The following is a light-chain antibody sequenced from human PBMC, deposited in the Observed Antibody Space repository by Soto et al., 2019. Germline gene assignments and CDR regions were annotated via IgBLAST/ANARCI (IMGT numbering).Light chain of an antibody. Sequence: EIVLTQSPGTLSLSPGERATLSCRASQSGSTNYIAWYQQKPGQAPRLLIYSTSNRATGIPDRFSGSGSGTDFTLTISRLEPEDFAVYYCQQYGSPWTFGQGTKVEIK. J-gene: IGKJ1*01. CDR2: STS. CDR1: QSGSTNY. CDR3: QQYGSPWT. V-gene: IGKV3-20*01.